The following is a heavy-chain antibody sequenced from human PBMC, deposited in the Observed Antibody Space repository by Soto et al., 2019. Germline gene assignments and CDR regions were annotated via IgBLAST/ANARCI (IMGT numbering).Heavy chain of an antibody. CDR3: ARQSRHVVVVTAVMSAFDI. CDR1: GGAISSTTYN. CDR2: MFYSAGM. J-gene: IGHJ3*02. D-gene: IGHD2-21*02. V-gene: IGHV4-39*01. Sequence: PSETLSVTCTVSGGAISSTTYNWGWFRQPPGKGLEWIGNMFYSAGMYYNPSLRSRVTISVDTSKNQFSLKLRSVTAADTAVYYCARQSRHVVVVTAVMSAFDIWGQGTTVTVSS.